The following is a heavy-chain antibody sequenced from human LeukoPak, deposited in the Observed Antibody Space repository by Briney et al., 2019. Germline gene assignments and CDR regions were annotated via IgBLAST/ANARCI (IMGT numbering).Heavy chain of an antibody. CDR3: ARPRMDYYYYMDV. J-gene: IGHJ6*03. D-gene: IGHD1-14*01. CDR1: GGSICSYY. Sequence: PSETLSLTCTVSGGSICSYYWSWIRQPPGKGLEWIGYIYYSGSTNYNPSPKSRVTISVDTSKNQFSLKLSSVTAADTAVYYCARPRMDYYYYMDVWGKGTTVTVSS. CDR2: IYYSGST. V-gene: IGHV4-59*01.